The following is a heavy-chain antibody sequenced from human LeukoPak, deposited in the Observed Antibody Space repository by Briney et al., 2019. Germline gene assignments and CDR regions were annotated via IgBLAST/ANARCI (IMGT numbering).Heavy chain of an antibody. CDR3: ARSGERAYYMDV. CDR1: GYSISSGYY. V-gene: IGHV4-38-2*01. CDR2: IYHSGST. D-gene: IGHD1-1*01. J-gene: IGHJ6*03. Sequence: SETLSLTCAVSGYSISSGYYWGWIRQPPGKGLEWSGSIYHSGSTYYNPSLKSRVTISVETSKNQFSLKLSSLTAADTAVYYCARSGERAYYMDVWGKGTTVTVSS.